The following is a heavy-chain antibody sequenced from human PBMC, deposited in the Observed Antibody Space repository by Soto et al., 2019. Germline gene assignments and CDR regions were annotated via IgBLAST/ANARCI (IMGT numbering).Heavy chain of an antibody. CDR2: VNSDGSMT. V-gene: IGHV3-74*01. Sequence: EVQLVESGGGLVQPGGSVRLSCAASGFTLSGYWMHWVRQVPGKGLVWVSRVNSDGSMTAYADSVKGRFTISRDNAKNTLYLQMNSLKADDTAVYYCARGKDQRNTQTYSYFDSWGQGTQVAVS. CDR1: GFTLSGYW. CDR3: ARGKDQRNTQTYSYFDS. D-gene: IGHD5-18*01. J-gene: IGHJ4*02.